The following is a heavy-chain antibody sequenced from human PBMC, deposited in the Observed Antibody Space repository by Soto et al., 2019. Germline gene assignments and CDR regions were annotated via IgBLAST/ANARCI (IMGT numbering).Heavy chain of an antibody. CDR2: IFPGDSAT. J-gene: IGHJ6*01. Sequence: GRMSKKQGKGLEWIGIIFPGDSATSYSPSCQGQVTISADKSISTAYLQWSSLRASDTAIYYCARFGLCGKAHLSYFYHGLDVRGQAT. CDR3: ARFGLCGKAHLSYFYHGLDV. V-gene: IGHV5-51*01. D-gene: IGHD1-26*01.